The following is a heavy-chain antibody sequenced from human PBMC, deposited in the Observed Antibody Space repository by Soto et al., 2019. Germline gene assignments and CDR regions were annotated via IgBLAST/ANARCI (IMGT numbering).Heavy chain of an antibody. V-gene: IGHV4-61*01. Sequence: SETLSLTCTVSGGSVSSGSYYWSWIRHPPGNGLEWIGYIYYIGSTNYNPSLKSRVTISEYTSKNQFSLKLSSVTAADTAVYYSARAQRDLEYDGNTWLANRFGPWGQGTMVTV. CDR1: GGSVSSGSYY. J-gene: IGHJ5*02. D-gene: IGHD1-1*01. CDR2: IYYIGST. CDR3: ARAQRDLEYDGNTWLANRFGP.